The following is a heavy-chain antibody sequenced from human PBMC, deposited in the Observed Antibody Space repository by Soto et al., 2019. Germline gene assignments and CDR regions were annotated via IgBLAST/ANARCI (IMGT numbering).Heavy chain of an antibody. CDR2: ISYDGSNK. Sequence: QVQLVESGGGVVQPGRSLRLSCAASGFTFSSYAMPWVRQAPGKGLEWVAVISYDGSNKYYADSVKGRFTISRDNSKNTLYLQMNSLRAEDTAVYYCARGPYGDYEMFYGMDVWGQGTTVTVSS. V-gene: IGHV3-30-3*01. CDR3: ARGPYGDYEMFYGMDV. J-gene: IGHJ6*02. D-gene: IGHD4-17*01. CDR1: GFTFSSYA.